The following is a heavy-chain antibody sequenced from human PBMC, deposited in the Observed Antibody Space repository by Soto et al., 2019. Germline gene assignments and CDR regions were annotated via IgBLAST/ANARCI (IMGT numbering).Heavy chain of an antibody. CDR2: IIPIFGTA. J-gene: IGHJ6*02. CDR1: GGTFSSYA. Sequence: QVQLVQSGAEVKKPGSSVKVSCKASGGTFSSYAISWVRQAPGQGLEWMGGIIPIFGTANYAQKFQGRVTITADDSTSTAYMELSSLRSEDTAVYYCASPHPRIRDYYYYGMDVWGQGTTVTVSS. D-gene: IGHD6-6*01. V-gene: IGHV1-69*01. CDR3: ASPHPRIRDYYYYGMDV.